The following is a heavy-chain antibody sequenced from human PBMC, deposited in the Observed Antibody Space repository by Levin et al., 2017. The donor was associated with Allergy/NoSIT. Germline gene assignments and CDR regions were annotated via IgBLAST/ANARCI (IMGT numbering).Heavy chain of an antibody. D-gene: IGHD6-13*01. CDR1: GLTFSDSA. CDR2: IRSKANNYAT. Sequence: GGSLRLSCAASGLTFSDSAMHWVRQASGKGLEWVGRIRSKANNYATAYAASVKGRFTISRDDSKNTAYLQMNSLKTEDTAVYYCTRLSSSWDEAFDSWGQGTMVTVSS. J-gene: IGHJ3*02. V-gene: IGHV3-73*01. CDR3: TRLSSSWDEAFDS.